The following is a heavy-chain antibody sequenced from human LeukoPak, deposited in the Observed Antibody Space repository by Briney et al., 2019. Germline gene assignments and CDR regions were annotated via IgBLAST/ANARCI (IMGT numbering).Heavy chain of an antibody. CDR3: ATARAGLEIDFDY. Sequence: ASVKVSCKVSGYTLTALSMHWVRQAPGKGLEWMGGFDPEDGETIYAQKFQGRVTMTEDTSTDTAYMELSSLRSEDTAVSYCATARAGLEIDFDYWGQGTLVTVSS. J-gene: IGHJ4*02. CDR2: FDPEDGET. V-gene: IGHV1-24*01. CDR1: GYTLTALS. D-gene: IGHD1-1*01.